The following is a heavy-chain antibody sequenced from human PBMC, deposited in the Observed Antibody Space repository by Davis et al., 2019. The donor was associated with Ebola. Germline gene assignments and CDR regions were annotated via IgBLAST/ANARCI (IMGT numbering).Heavy chain of an antibody. D-gene: IGHD3-16*02. CDR2: ISSSSSYI. J-gene: IGHJ4*02. CDR3: AKSTGSWGRVIYDY. V-gene: IGHV3-21*04. Sequence: GESLKISCAASGFTFSSYSMNWVRQAPGKGLEWVSSISSSSSYIYYADSVKGRFTISRDNAKNSLYLQMNSLRAEDTAVYYCAKSTGSWGRVIYDYWGQGTLVTVSS. CDR1: GFTFSSYS.